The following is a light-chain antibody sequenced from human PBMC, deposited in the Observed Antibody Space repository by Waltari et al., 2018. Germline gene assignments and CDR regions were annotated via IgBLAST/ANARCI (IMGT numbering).Light chain of an antibody. CDR3: SSYTNSSTYV. V-gene: IGLV2-14*01. Sequence: QSALTQPASVSGSPGQSITISCTGTNSDVGGYNYVSWYQQRPGKAPQHLVSEVTNRPSWFSNRFSGSKSDNTASLTISGLLAEDEADYYCSSYTNSSTYVFGTGTKVTVL. CDR2: EVT. J-gene: IGLJ1*01. CDR1: NSDVGGYNY.